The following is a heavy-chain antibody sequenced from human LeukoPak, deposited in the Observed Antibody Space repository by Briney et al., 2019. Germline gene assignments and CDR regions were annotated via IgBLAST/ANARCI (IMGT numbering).Heavy chain of an antibody. CDR2: INSDGSST. V-gene: IGHV3-74*01. Sequence: PGGSLRLSCAASGFTFSSYWMHWVRQAPGKGLVWVSRINSDGSSTSYADSVKGRFTISRDNAKNMLYLQMNSLRAEDTAVYYCARGAYYDFWSGYRYAFDIWGQGTMVTVSS. J-gene: IGHJ3*02. D-gene: IGHD3-3*01. CDR1: GFTFSSYW. CDR3: ARGAYYDFWSGYRYAFDI.